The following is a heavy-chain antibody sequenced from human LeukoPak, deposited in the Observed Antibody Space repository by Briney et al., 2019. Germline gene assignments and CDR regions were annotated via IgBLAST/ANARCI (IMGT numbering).Heavy chain of an antibody. J-gene: IGHJ3*02. CDR1: GFTFSSYE. D-gene: IGHD2-15*01. CDR2: ISSSGSTI. CDR3: ARGDRYCSGGSCYSGDAFDI. Sequence: PGGSLRPSCAASGFTFSSYEMNWARQAPGKGLEWISSISSSGSTIYYADSVKGRFTISRDNAKNSLYLQMNSLRAEDTAVYYCARGDRYCSGGSCYSGDAFDIWGQGTMVTVSS. V-gene: IGHV3-48*03.